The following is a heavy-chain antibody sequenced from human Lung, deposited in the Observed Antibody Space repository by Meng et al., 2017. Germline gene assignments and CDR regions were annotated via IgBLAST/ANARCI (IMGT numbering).Heavy chain of an antibody. Sequence: EVQLVESGGGLVKPGGSLRLSCAASGSTFSSYSMNWVRQAPGKGLEWVSSISSSSTYADSVKGRFTISRDNAKNSLYLQMNSLRAEDTAVYYCARGRVVVAATPSDYWGQGTLVTVSS. V-gene: IGHV3-21*01. CDR3: ARGRVVVAATPSDY. D-gene: IGHD2-15*01. CDR1: GSTFSSYS. J-gene: IGHJ4*02. CDR2: ISSSST.